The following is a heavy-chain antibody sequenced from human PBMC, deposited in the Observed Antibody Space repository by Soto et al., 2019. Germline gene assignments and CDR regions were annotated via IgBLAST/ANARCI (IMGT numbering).Heavy chain of an antibody. D-gene: IGHD6-19*01. Sequence: QVQLVQSGAEVKKPGASVKVSCKASGYTFTNYGISWVRQAPGQGLEWRGWISTYNGHTTSAQKLQGRVTMTTDTSTSTAYMELRSLRSDDTAVYYCARDWGQQWLAYGMDVWGQGTTVTVSS. CDR2: ISTYNGHT. J-gene: IGHJ6*02. CDR1: GYTFTNYG. V-gene: IGHV1-18*01. CDR3: ARDWGQQWLAYGMDV.